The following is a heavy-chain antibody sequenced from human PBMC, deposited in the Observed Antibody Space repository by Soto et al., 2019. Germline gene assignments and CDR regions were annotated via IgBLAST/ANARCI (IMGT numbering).Heavy chain of an antibody. CDR3: ARAQCTSSSCPLDS. D-gene: IGHD2-2*01. Sequence: EVQLLESGGGLVQPGGSLRLSCAASGVISNYAMSWVRQAPGKGLERVSTISGYVGSTYYADSVKGRFDISRDNSKSTLYLQMNNLSAEDTAVYYCARAQCTSSSCPLDSWGQGALVTVSS. V-gene: IGHV3-23*01. J-gene: IGHJ4*02. CDR2: ISGYVGST. CDR1: GVISNYA.